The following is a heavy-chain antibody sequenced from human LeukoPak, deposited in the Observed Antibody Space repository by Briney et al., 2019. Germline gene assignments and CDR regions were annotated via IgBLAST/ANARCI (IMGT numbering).Heavy chain of an antibody. Sequence: PGGSLRLSCAASGFTFSSYAMSWVRQAPGKGLEWVSAISGSGGSTYYADSVKGRFTISRDNSKNTLYLQMDSLRAEDTAVYHCAREIRTTLYRYYYMDVWGKGTTVTASS. CDR1: GFTFSSYA. D-gene: IGHD4-11*01. V-gene: IGHV3-23*01. CDR3: AREIRTTLYRYYYMDV. J-gene: IGHJ6*03. CDR2: ISGSGGST.